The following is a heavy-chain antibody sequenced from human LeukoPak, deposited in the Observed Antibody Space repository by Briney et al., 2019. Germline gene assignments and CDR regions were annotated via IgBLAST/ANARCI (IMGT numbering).Heavy chain of an antibody. CDR3: ARVHRQHYGMDV. D-gene: IGHD1-14*01. Sequence: GGSLRLSCAASGFTVSSNYMSWVRQAPGKGLEWVSVIYSGGSTYYAASVKGRFTISSDNSKNTLYLQMNAPRTEDTAVYYCARVHRQHYGMDVWGQGTTVTVS. J-gene: IGHJ6*02. CDR2: IYSGGST. V-gene: IGHV3-53*01. CDR1: GFTVSSNY.